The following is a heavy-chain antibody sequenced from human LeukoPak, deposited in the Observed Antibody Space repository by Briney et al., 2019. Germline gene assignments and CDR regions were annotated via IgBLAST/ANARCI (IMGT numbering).Heavy chain of an antibody. D-gene: IGHD2-8*01. CDR3: TTYPMVYAMNY. CDR2: IKSKTDGGTT. Sequence: PGGSLRLSCVASGFIFTSYGMHWVRQAPGKGLEWVGRIKSKTDGGTTDYAAPVKGRFTISRDDSKNTLYVQMNSLKTEDTAVYYCTTYPMVYAMNYWGQGTLVTVSS. V-gene: IGHV3-15*01. J-gene: IGHJ4*02. CDR1: GFIFTSYG.